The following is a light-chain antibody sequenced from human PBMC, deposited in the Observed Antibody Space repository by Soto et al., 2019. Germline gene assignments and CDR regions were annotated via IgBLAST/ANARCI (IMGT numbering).Light chain of an antibody. V-gene: IGKV3-20*01. CDR2: DTS. J-gene: IGKJ1*01. Sequence: EIVLTQSPGTLSLSPGERATLSCRASQSVSSSYLAWYQQKPGQAPRLLIYDTSSRATGIPDRFSGSGSGTDFTLAISRLEPEDFAEYYCQLCRSSRSFCRGTKVELK. CDR1: QSVSSSY. CDR3: QLCRSSRS.